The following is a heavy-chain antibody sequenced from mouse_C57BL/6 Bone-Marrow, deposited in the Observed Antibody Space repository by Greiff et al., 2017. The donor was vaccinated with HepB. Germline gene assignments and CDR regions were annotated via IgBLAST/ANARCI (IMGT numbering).Heavy chain of an antibody. Sequence: QVQLQQSGPGLVQPSQSLSITCTVSGFSLTSYGVHWVRQSPGKGLAWLGVIWSGGSTDYNAAFISRLSISKDNSKSQVFFKMNSLQADDTAIYYCARNPYYYGSPLDYWGQGTTLTVSS. J-gene: IGHJ2*01. D-gene: IGHD1-1*01. V-gene: IGHV2-2*01. CDR1: GFSLTSYG. CDR3: ARNPYYYGSPLDY. CDR2: IWSGGST.